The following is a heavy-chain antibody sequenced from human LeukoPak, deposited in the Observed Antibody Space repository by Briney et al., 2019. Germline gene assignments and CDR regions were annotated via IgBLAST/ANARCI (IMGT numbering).Heavy chain of an antibody. J-gene: IGHJ4*02. CDR2: IYTSGST. CDR3: ARDGDSWYFDY. V-gene: IGHV4-61*02. CDR1: GGSISSGSYY. Sequence: PSQTLSLTCTVSGGSISSGSYYWSWIRQPAWKGLEWIGRIYTSGSTNYHPPLKSRVTISVDTSKNQFSLKLSSVTAADTAVYYCARDGDSWYFDYWGQGTLVTVSS. D-gene: IGHD2-21*01.